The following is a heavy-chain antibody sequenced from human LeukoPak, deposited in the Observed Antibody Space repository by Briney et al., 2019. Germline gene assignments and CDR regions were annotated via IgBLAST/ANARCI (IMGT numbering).Heavy chain of an antibody. Sequence: PARSLRLSCAPSGFTFRSYAMSWVRQAPGKGLEWVSGISGRGHSTYYADSVKGRFTISRDNSRNTLYLQMNSLRAEDTAVYYCAKFVHLDYYDSSGYSDYWGQGTLVTVSS. D-gene: IGHD3-22*01. CDR3: AKFVHLDYYDSSGYSDY. J-gene: IGHJ4*02. V-gene: IGHV3-23*01. CDR2: ISGRGHST. CDR1: GFTFRSYA.